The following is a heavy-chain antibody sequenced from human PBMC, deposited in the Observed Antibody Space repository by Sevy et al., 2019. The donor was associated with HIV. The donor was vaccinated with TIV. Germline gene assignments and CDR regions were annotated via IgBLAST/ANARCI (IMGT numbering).Heavy chain of an antibody. Sequence: GGSLRLSCAASGFSFRSYWMTWVRQAPGKGLEWVASIYQDGSEKYYMDSVKGRFTVSRDNAKNSLFLQMNSLRVEDTAVYYCASEGSYGDYMLSYYYGMDVWGQGTTVTVSS. J-gene: IGHJ6*02. CDR1: GFSFRSYW. CDR3: ASEGSYGDYMLSYYYGMDV. CDR2: IYQDGSEK. V-gene: IGHV3-7*01. D-gene: IGHD4-17*01.